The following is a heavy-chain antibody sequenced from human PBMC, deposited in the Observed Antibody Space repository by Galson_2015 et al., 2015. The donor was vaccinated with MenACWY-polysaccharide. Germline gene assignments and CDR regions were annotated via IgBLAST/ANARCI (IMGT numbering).Heavy chain of an antibody. J-gene: IGHJ4*02. CDR2: IYWDDDK. D-gene: IGHD6-13*01. CDR3: ARRRGDSSTWYITSFDY. Sequence: PALAKPTQTLTLTYTFSGFSLSTSGVGVGWMRQPPGKALEWLALIYWDDDKRYSPSLKSRLTITKDTSKNQVVLTMTSMDPVDTATYYCARRRGDSSTWYITSFDYWGQGTLVTVSS. V-gene: IGHV2-5*02. CDR1: GFSLSTSGVG.